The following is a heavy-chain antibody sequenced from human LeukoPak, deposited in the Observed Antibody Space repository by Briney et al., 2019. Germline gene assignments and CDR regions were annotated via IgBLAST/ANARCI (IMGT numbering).Heavy chain of an antibody. CDR3: ARLLYSGFVQARAFDI. J-gene: IGHJ3*02. Sequence: SETLSLTCTVSGGSISSYYWSWIRQPPGKALEWIGYIFYSGTTNYNPSLKSRVTISVDTSKNQFSLRLSSVTAADTAVYYCARLLYSGFVQARAFDIWGQGTMVTVSS. D-gene: IGHD5-12*01. CDR1: GGSISSYY. V-gene: IGHV4-59*01. CDR2: IFYSGTT.